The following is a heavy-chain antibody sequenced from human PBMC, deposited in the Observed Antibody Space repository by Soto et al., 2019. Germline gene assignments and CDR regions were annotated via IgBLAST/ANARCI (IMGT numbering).Heavy chain of an antibody. D-gene: IGHD1-7*01. Sequence: GESLKISCAASGFTFSSYAMSWVRQAPGKGLEWVSAISGSGGSTYYADSVKGRFNISRDNSKNTLYLQMNSLRAEDTAVYYCAIQNWNYEFDYWGQGTLVTVSS. J-gene: IGHJ4*02. CDR3: AIQNWNYEFDY. CDR2: ISGSGGST. V-gene: IGHV3-23*01. CDR1: GFTFSSYA.